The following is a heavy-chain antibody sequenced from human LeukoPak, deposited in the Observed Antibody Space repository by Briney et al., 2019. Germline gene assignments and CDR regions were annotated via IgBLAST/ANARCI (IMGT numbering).Heavy chain of an antibody. V-gene: IGHV4-38-2*02. J-gene: IGHJ4*02. CDR3: AREFLTPTYCSGGSCWSY. D-gene: IGHD2-15*01. CDR1: GGSISSYY. CDR2: IYHSGST. Sequence: PSETLSLTCTVSGGSISSYYWSWIRQPPGKGLEWIGSIYHSGSTYYNPSLKSRVTISVDTSKNQFSLKLSSVTAADTAVYYCAREFLTPTYCSGGSCWSYWGQGTLVTVSS.